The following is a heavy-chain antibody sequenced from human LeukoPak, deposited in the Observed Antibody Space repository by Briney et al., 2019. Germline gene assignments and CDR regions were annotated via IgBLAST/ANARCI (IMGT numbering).Heavy chain of an antibody. CDR1: GYTFTSYD. J-gene: IGHJ4*02. CDR3: ARGPSSGWFLSQFDY. V-gene: IGHV1-2*02. D-gene: IGHD6-19*01. CDR2: INPNSGGT. Sequence: ASVKVSCKASGYTFTSYDINWVRQAPGQGLEWMGWINPNSGGTDYAQRFQGRVTMTRDTSISTAYMELSRLRSDDTAVYYCARGPSSGWFLSQFDYWGQGTLVTVSS.